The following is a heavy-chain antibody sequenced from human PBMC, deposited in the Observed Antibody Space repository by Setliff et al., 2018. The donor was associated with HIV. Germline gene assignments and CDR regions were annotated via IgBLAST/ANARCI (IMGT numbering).Heavy chain of an antibody. CDR1: GFSFSTNA. CDR3: ARERLTYYDFWSGYPPFDY. Sequence: GGSLRLSCEASGFSFSTNAMGWVRQAPGEGLEWVSAILSTGERTFYADSVKGRFTISRDNSKNTVYLQMNSLRAEDTAVYYCARERLTYYDFWSGYPPFDYWGQGTLVTVSS. V-gene: IGHV3-23*01. J-gene: IGHJ4*02. D-gene: IGHD3-3*01. CDR2: ILSTGERT.